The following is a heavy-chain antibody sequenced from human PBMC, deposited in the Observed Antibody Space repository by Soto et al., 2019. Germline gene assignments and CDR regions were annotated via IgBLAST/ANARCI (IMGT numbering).Heavy chain of an antibody. Sequence: QVQLQESGPGLVKPSETLSLTCTVSGGSISSYYWSWIRQPPGKGLEWIGYIYYSRSTNYNPSLKSRVTISVDTSKNQFSLKLSSVTAADTAVYYCARVGCSSTSCYEGYYYYGMDVWGQGTTVTVSS. CDR2: IYYSRST. D-gene: IGHD2-2*01. J-gene: IGHJ6*02. CDR3: ARVGCSSTSCYEGYYYYGMDV. CDR1: GGSISSYY. V-gene: IGHV4-59*01.